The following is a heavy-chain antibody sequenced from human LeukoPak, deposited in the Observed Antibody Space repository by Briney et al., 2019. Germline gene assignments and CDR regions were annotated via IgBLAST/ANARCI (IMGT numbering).Heavy chain of an antibody. CDR3: ARDTRGGSSGPIRIDY. J-gene: IGHJ4*02. Sequence: VASVKVSCKASGGTFSSYAISWVRQAPGQGLEWMGRIIPIFGTANYAQKFQGRVTITTDESTSTAYMELSSLRSEDTAVYYCARDTRGGSSGPIRIDYWGQGTLVTVSS. V-gene: IGHV1-69*05. CDR2: IIPIFGTA. D-gene: IGHD6-19*01. CDR1: GGTFSSYA.